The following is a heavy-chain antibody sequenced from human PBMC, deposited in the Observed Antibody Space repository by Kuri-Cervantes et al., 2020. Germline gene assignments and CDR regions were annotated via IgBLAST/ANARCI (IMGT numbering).Heavy chain of an antibody. D-gene: IGHD4-17*01. CDR3: ASGYGDYEYNWFDP. CDR2: MNPNSGNT. CDR1: GYTFSRHE. J-gene: IGHJ5*02. V-gene: IGHV1-8*01. Sequence: ASVKVSCKASGYTFSRHEINWARQATGQGLEWLGWMNPNSGNTDYAQKSQGRVTMTRNTSMITADMELNCLRSEDTAVYYCASGYGDYEYNWFDPWGQGTLVTVSS.